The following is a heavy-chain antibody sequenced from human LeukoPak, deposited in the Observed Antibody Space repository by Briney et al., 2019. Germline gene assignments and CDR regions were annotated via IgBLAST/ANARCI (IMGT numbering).Heavy chain of an antibody. V-gene: IGHV4-30-4*01. CDR1: AGSISNGNYY. CDR2: IYSSGTA. CDR3: ARGIYYYGMDV. J-gene: IGHJ6*02. Sequence: SETLSLTCTVSAGSISNGNYYWSWIRQPPGKGLEWIGYIYSSGTAYYNPSLKSRVTISVDTSKNQFSPNLNSVMAADTAVYYCARGIYYYGMDVWGQGTTVTVSS.